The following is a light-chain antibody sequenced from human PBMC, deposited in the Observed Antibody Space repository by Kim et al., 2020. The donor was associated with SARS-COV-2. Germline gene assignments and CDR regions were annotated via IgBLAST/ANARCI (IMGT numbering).Light chain of an antibody. CDR3: QAWDNNAAI. CDR1: NLGGRY. CDR2: QDI. Sequence: SYELTQPPSVSVSPGQTATIPCSGDNLGGRYVSWYQQRRGQTPVLVMYQDIERPSGIPDRFSGSNSGNTATLTISGTQAMDEADYYCQAWDNNAAIFGEG. J-gene: IGLJ2*01. V-gene: IGLV3-1*01.